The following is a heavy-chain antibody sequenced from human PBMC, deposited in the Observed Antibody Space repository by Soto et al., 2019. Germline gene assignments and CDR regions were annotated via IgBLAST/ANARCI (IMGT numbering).Heavy chain of an antibody. CDR2: MYNTGST. D-gene: IGHD2-21*02. J-gene: IGHJ6*02. Sequence: ETLSLTGTVSGGSISGDYWSWMRQPPGKGLEWIGYMYNTGSTVYNPSFKSRVTISVDTSKNQFSLKLNSVTAADTAVYYCARDLWGYCGTDCYPLDVWGQGTTVTVS. V-gene: IGHV4-59*01. CDR1: GGSISGDY. CDR3: ARDLWGYCGTDCYPLDV.